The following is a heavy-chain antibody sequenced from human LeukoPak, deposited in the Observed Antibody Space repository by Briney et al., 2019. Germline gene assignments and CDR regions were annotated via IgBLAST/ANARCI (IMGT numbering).Heavy chain of an antibody. CDR1: GFTVSSNY. V-gene: IGHV3-53*01. CDR2: IYRGGDT. J-gene: IGHJ4*02. Sequence: PGVSLRLSCAASGFTVSSNYMSWVRQARGEGLEWVSGIYRGGDTYYGDSVKGRVTISRDNPKNTLYLQMNTLRAEDTAVYYCARASGYSGYDPFDYWGQGTLVNVSS. D-gene: IGHD5-12*01. CDR3: ARASGYSGYDPFDY.